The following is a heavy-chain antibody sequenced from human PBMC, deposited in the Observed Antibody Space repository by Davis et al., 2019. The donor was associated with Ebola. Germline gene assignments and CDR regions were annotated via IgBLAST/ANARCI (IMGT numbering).Heavy chain of an antibody. V-gene: IGHV3-30*03. CDR3: ARQWYNWKDFPYYYYYGMDV. J-gene: IGHJ6*02. Sequence: GESLKISCAASGFTFSSYGMHWVRQAPGKGLEWVAVISYDGSNKYYADSVKGRFTISRDNSKNTLYLQMNSLRAEDTAVYYCARQWYNWKDFPYYYYYGMDVWGQGTTVTVSS. CDR1: GFTFSSYG. CDR2: ISYDGSNK. D-gene: IGHD1-1*01.